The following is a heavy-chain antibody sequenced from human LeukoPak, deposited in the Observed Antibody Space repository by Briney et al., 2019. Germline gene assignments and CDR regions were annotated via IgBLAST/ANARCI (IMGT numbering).Heavy chain of an antibody. CDR2: ISYSGNT. V-gene: IGHV4-39*01. D-gene: IGHD2-15*01. J-gene: IGHJ3*02. CDR1: GGSIISSDYH. Sequence: SETPSLTCTVSGGSIISSDYHWGWVRQPPGKGLEWIGTISYSGNTDYNPSLRSRVTISVDTSNNQFSLRLGSMTAADTAVYHCARHCCSGPAKRVFDIWGQGTMVTVSS. CDR3: ARHCCSGPAKRVFDI.